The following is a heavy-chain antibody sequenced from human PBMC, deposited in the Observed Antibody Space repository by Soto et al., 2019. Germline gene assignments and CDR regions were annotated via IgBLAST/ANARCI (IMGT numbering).Heavy chain of an antibody. CDR2: ISAYNGNT. CDR1: GYTFTSYG. V-gene: IGHV1-18*01. Sequence: ASVKVSCKASGYTFTSYGISWVRQAPGQGLEWMGWISAYNGNTNYAQKLQGRVTMTTDTSTSTAYMELRSLRSDDTAVYYCARGRGTVTTSDWFDPWGQGTLVTVSS. CDR3: ARGRGTVTTSDWFDP. J-gene: IGHJ5*02. D-gene: IGHD4-17*01.